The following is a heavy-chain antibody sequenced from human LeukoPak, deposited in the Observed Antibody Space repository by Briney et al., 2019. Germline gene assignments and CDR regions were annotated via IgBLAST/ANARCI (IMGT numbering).Heavy chain of an antibody. CDR1: GFTFSSYG. V-gene: IGHV3-30*18. Sequence: PGRSLRLSCAASGFTFSSYGMHWVRQAPGKGLEWVAVISYDGSNKYYADSVKGRFTISRDNSKSTLYLQMNSLRAEDTAVYYCAKDGYSYYFDYWGQGTLVTVSS. CDR3: AKDGYSYYFDY. J-gene: IGHJ4*02. D-gene: IGHD5-24*01. CDR2: ISYDGSNK.